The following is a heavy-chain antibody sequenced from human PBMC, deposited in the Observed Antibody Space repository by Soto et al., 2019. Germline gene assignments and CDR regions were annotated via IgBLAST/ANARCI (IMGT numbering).Heavy chain of an antibody. V-gene: IGHV5-51*01. D-gene: IGHD2-2*01. CDR3: GRHARYCSSTSSPYYYYGMDV. CDR2: IYPADSDT. J-gene: IGHJ6*02. Sequence: ISGNRPEYIFTSQCIGWGPQIPGKGLERTGIIYPADSDTRYSPSFQGQVTISADKSISTAYLQWSSLKASDTAMYYCGRHARYCSSTSSPYYYYGMDVWGQRTTVTVSS. CDR1: EYIFTSQC.